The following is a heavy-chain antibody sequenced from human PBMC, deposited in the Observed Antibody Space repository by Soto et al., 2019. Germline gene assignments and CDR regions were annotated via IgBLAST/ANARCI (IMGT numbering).Heavy chain of an antibody. J-gene: IGHJ2*01. D-gene: IGHD4-17*01. CDR1: GFTFSSYA. CDR3: ARGVYYGDCVLLGGTPWYFDL. CDR2: ISYDGSNK. V-gene: IGHV3-30-3*01. Sequence: QVQLVESGGGVVQPGRSLRLSCAASGFTFSSYAMHWVRQAPGKGLEWVAVISYDGSNKYYADSVKGRFTISRDNSKNTRYLQMNSLRAEDTAVYYCARGVYYGDCVLLGGTPWYFDLWGRGTLVTVSS.